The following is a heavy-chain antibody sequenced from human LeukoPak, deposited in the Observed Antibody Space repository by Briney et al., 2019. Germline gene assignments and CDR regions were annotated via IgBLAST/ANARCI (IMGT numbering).Heavy chain of an antibody. V-gene: IGHV4-39*01. CDR2: IYYSGST. CDR1: GGSFSSYY. CDR3: ARNGLGERKNYYYYYYMDV. D-gene: IGHD3-10*01. Sequence: SETLSLTCAVYGGSFSSYYWGWIRQPPGKGLEWIGSIYYSGSTYYNPSLKSRVTISVDTSKNQFSLKLSSVTAADTAVYYCARNGLGERKNYYYYYYMDVWGKGTTVTISS. J-gene: IGHJ6*03.